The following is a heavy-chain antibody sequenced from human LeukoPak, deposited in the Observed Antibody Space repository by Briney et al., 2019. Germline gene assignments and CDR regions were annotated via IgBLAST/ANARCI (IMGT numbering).Heavy chain of an antibody. D-gene: IGHD6-13*01. CDR1: GFTFSSYS. Sequence: GGSLRLSCAASGFTFSSYSMNWVRQAPGKGLEWVSSISSSSSYIYYADSVKGRFTISRDNAKNSLYLQMNSLRAEGTAVYYVPIDVVASAGIHDNYYYGMDGCGQGSTLTASS. CDR2: ISSSSSYI. V-gene: IGHV3-21*01. J-gene: IGHJ6*02. CDR3: PIDVVASAGIHDNYYYGMDG.